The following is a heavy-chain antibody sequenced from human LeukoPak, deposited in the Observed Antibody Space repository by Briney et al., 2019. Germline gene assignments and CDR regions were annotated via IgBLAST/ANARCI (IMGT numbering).Heavy chain of an antibody. CDR3: TRDANHYGGMDV. CDR1: GITVSKYW. J-gene: IGHJ6*02. V-gene: IGHV3-74*01. Sequence: GGSLRLSCAVSGITVSKYWMHWVRQVPGKGLVWVSRIHSDGSTTDYADSVKGRFTITRDSAKNTLYLKMNSLRVEDTAVYCTRDANHYGGMDVWGQGTTVTVSS. CDR2: IHSDGSTT.